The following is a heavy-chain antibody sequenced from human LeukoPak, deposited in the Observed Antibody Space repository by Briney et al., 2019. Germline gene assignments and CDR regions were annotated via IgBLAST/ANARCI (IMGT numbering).Heavy chain of an antibody. D-gene: IGHD6-13*01. V-gene: IGHV3-23*01. CDR3: AKDAAAAGYFDY. Sequence: PGGSLRLSCAASGFTFSSYGMHWVRQAPGKGLEWVSAISGRGGSTYYADSVKGRFTISRANSKNTLYLQMNSLRAEDTAVYYCAKDAAAAGYFDYWGQGTLVTVSS. CDR2: ISGRGGST. CDR1: GFTFSSYG. J-gene: IGHJ4*02.